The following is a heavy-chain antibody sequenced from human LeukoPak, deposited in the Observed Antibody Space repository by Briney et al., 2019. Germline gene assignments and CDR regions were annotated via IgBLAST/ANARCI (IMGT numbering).Heavy chain of an antibody. J-gene: IGHJ3*02. V-gene: IGHV3-20*01. CDR1: GFTFDDYG. CDR3: ARGRGWDEAFDI. D-gene: IGHD3-10*01. CDR2: INWNGGST. Sequence: GGSLRLSCAASGFTFDDYGMSWVRQAPGKGLERVSGINWNGGSTGYADSVKGRFTISRDNAKNSLYLQMNSLRAEDTASYHCARGRGWDEAFDIWGQGTMVTVSS.